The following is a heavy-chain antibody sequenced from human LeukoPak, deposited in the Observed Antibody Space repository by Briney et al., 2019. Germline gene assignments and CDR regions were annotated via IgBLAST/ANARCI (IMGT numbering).Heavy chain of an antibody. CDR3: AKAQRPNSGYLGFLVDY. J-gene: IGHJ4*02. CDR2: ISGSGGST. D-gene: IGHD5-12*01. CDR1: GFTFSSYA. V-gene: IGHV3-23*01. Sequence: PGGSLRLSCAASGFTFSSYAMSWVRQAPGKGLEWVSAISGSGGSTYYADSVKGRFTIPRDNSKNTLYLQMNSLRAEDTAVYYCAKAQRPNSGYLGFLVDYWGQGTLVTVSS.